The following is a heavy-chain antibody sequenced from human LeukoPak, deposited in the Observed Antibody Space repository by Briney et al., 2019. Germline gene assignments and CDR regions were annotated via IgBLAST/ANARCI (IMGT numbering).Heavy chain of an antibody. D-gene: IGHD6-13*01. Sequence: PSETLSLTCTVSGGSISSSSYYWGWIRQPPGKGLEWIGSIYYSGSTYYNPSLKSRVTISVDTSKNQFSLKLSSVTAADTAVYYCATVFAAAGDCWGQGTLVTVSS. CDR3: ATVFAAAGDC. CDR1: GGSISSSSYY. J-gene: IGHJ4*02. CDR2: IYYSGST. V-gene: IGHV4-39*01.